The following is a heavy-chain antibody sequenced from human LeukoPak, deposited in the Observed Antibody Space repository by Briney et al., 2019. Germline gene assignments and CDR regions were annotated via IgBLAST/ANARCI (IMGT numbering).Heavy chain of an antibody. J-gene: IGHJ2*01. CDR1: GGSISSYY. D-gene: IGHD4-17*01. Sequence: SETLSLTCTVSGGSISSYYWSWIRQPPGKGLEWIGYIYYSGSTNYNPSLKSRVTISVDTSKNQFSLKLSSVTAADTAVYYCATTTTVTTYWYFDLWGRGTLVTVSS. V-gene: IGHV4-59*08. CDR3: ATTTTVTTYWYFDL. CDR2: IYYSGST.